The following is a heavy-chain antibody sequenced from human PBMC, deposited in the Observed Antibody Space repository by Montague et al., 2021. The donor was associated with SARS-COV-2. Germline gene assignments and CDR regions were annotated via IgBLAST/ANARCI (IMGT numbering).Heavy chain of an antibody. CDR1: GDSVASTSAA. J-gene: IGHJ4*02. Sequence: CAISGDSVASTSAAWSWIRQSPSGGLEWLGRTYYRSKWYNNYAASVGSRITIDPDTSKNQFSLHLNSVTPEDTAVYYCARASGPGDGGNGNFEYWGQGSLVTVSS. V-gene: IGHV6-1*01. CDR2: TYYRSKWYN. D-gene: IGHD4-23*01. CDR3: ARASGPGDGGNGNFEY.